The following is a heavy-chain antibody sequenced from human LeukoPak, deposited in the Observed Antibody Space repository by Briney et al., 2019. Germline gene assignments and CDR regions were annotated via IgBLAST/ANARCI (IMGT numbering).Heavy chain of an antibody. CDR1: GFTVSSNH. Sequence: PGGSLRLSCAAPGFTVSSNHMSWVRQAPGKGLEWGSLIYSGGSTYYADSVKGRFTISRDNSKNTLYLQMNGLRAEDTAVYYCARDSAARGRVFDIWGQGTMVTVSS. J-gene: IGHJ3*02. CDR3: ARDSAARGRVFDI. CDR2: IYSGGST. V-gene: IGHV3-66*01. D-gene: IGHD6-6*01.